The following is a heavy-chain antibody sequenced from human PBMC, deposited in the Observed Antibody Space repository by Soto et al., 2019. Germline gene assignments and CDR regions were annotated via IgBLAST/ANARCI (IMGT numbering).Heavy chain of an antibody. J-gene: IGHJ4*02. CDR3: ARHVWLDGYNDLGFDY. CDR1: GGSISSSSYY. V-gene: IGHV4-39*01. D-gene: IGHD5-12*01. Sequence: QLQLQESGPGLVKPSETLSLTCTVSGGSISSSSYYWGWIRQPPGKGLEWIGSIYYSGSTYYNPSLKSRVTISVDTSKNQFSLKLSSVTAADTAVYYCARHVWLDGYNDLGFDYWGQGTLVTVSS. CDR2: IYYSGST.